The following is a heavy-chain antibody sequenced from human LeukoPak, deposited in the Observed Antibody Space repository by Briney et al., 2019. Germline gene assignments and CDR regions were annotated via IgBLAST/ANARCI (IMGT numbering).Heavy chain of an antibody. D-gene: IGHD1-14*01. V-gene: IGHV3-7*01. J-gene: IGHJ3*01. CDR3: ARGPGDFDDSDF. CDR1: GFSFSSFW. Sequence: GGSLRLSCEASGFSFSSFWMSWVRQAPGKGPEWVAHIKENGNEQYYADSVKGRFTISRDNVKQSLGLQMSSLRVEDTAVYYCARGPGDFDDSDFWGQGTMVTVSS. CDR2: IKENGNEQ.